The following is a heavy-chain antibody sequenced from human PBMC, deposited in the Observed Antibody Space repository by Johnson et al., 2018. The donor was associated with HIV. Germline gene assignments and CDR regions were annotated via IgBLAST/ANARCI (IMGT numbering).Heavy chain of an antibody. CDR1: GFIFSSYA. V-gene: IGHV3-64*01. CDR2: ISSNGGST. CDR3: AGGGLEMATITDAFDI. J-gene: IGHJ3*02. D-gene: IGHD5-24*01. Sequence: VQLVESGGALVQPGGSLRLSCAVSGFIFSSYAMHWVRQAPGKGLEYISTISSNGGSTYYANSVKGRFTISRDNSKNTLYLQMGSLRAEDMAVYYCAGGGLEMATITDAFDIWGQGTMVTVSS.